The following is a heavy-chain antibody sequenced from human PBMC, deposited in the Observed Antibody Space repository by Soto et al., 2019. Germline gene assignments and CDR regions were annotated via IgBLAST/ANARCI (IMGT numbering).Heavy chain of an antibody. V-gene: IGHV4-4*02. Sequence: QVQLQESGPGLVKPSGTLSLTCAVSGGSISSSNWWSWVRQPPGKGLEWIGEIYHSGSTNYNPSLKSRVPISVDKSKNQFSLKLSSVTAADTAVYYCARNRAATWSSSGDAFDIWGPGTMVTVSS. J-gene: IGHJ3*02. CDR2: IYHSGST. CDR1: GGSISSSNW. D-gene: IGHD6-13*01. CDR3: ARNRAATWSSSGDAFDI.